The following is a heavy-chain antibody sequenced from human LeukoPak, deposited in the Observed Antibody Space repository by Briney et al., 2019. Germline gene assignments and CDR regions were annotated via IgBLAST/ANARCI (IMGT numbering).Heavy chain of an antibody. CDR1: GHSLTELP. J-gene: IGHJ4*02. D-gene: IGHD2/OR15-2a*01. V-gene: IGHV1-24*01. CDR3: ATNLWPLDY. Sequence: ASVKVSCKVSGHSLTELPMHWVRQAPGKGLEWMGGFDLEHGGTIYAQNFQGRVTTTEDTSTDTAYMELSSLRSDDTAVYYCATNLWPLDYWGQGTLVTVSS. CDR2: FDLEHGGT.